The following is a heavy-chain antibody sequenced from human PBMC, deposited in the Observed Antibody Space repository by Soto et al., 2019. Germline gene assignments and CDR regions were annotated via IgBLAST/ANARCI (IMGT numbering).Heavy chain of an antibody. V-gene: IGHV4-34*01. CDR3: ARGRWLRSSFDY. J-gene: IGHJ4*02. D-gene: IGHD5-12*01. CDR1: GGSFSGYY. Sequence: QVQLQQWGAGLLKPSETLSLTCAVYGGSFSGYYWSWIRQPPGKGLEWIGEINHSGSTNYNPSLKSRXNIQVXXSKNQFSLKLSSVTAADTAVYYCARGRWLRSSFDYWGQGTLVTVSS. CDR2: INHSGST.